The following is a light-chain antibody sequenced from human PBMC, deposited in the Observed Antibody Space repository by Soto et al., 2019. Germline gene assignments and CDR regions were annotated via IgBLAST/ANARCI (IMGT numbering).Light chain of an antibody. CDR2: GNS. CDR1: SSNIGAGYD. CDR3: QSYDSSLRGV. Sequence: QSVLTQPPSVSGAPGQRVTISCNGSSSNIGAGYDVHWYQQLPGTAPKLLIYGNSNRPSGVPDRFSGSKSGTSASLAITGLQAEDEADYYCQSYDSSLRGVFGGGTKLTVL. J-gene: IGLJ3*02. V-gene: IGLV1-40*01.